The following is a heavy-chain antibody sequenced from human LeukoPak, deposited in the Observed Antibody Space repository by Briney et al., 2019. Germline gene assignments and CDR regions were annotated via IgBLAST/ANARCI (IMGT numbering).Heavy chain of an antibody. CDR2: INPNSGGT. Sequence: GASVKVSCKASGYTFTGYYMHWVRQAPGQGLEWMGWINPNSGGTNYAQKFQGRVTMTRDTSISTAYMELSSLRSEDTAVYYCARDYYDSSGYFKVWFDPWGQGTLVTVSS. V-gene: IGHV1-2*02. CDR3: ARDYYDSSGYFKVWFDP. J-gene: IGHJ5*02. D-gene: IGHD3-22*01. CDR1: GYTFTGYY.